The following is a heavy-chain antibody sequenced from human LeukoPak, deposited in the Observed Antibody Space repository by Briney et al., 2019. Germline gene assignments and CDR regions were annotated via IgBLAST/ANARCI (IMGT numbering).Heavy chain of an antibody. CDR2: IWSDGSNE. V-gene: IGHV3-33*08. CDR3: ASAAGAYDN. J-gene: IGHJ4*02. CDR1: GLTFRDAW. Sequence: GGSLRLSCAVSGLTFRDAWMTRVRQAPGKGLEWVAVIWSDGSNEYYADSVKGRYAISRDNSKNTVWLQMNSLRAEDTAVYYCASAAGAYDNWGQGTLVTVSS. D-gene: IGHD6-13*01.